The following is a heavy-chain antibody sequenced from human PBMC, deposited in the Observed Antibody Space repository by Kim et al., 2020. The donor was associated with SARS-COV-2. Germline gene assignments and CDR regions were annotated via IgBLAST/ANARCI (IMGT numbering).Heavy chain of an antibody. CDR2: ISRDSGSI. J-gene: IGHJ4*02. V-gene: IGHV3-9*01. Sequence: GGSLRLSCAASGFTFDDYDMHWVRQAPGKGLEWVSGISRDSGSIGYADSVKGRFTISRDNAKNSLYLQMNSLRAEDTALYYCAKDVSSSAETPFDYWGQG. CDR3: AKDVSSSAETPFDY. D-gene: IGHD6-19*01. CDR1: GFTFDDYD.